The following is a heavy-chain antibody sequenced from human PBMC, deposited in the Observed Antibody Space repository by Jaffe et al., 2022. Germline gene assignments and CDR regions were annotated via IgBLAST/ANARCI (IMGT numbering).Heavy chain of an antibody. CDR3: ARDRTMVRGVDPFDI. Sequence: QVQLQESGPGLVKPSETLSLTCAVSGYSISSGYYWGWIRQPPGKGLEWIGSIYHSGSTYYNPSLKSRVTISVDTSKNQFSLKLSSVTAADTAVYYCARDRTMVRGVDPFDIWGQGTMVTVSS. D-gene: IGHD3-10*01. V-gene: IGHV4-38-2*02. CDR1: GYSISSGYY. CDR2: IYHSGST. J-gene: IGHJ3*02.